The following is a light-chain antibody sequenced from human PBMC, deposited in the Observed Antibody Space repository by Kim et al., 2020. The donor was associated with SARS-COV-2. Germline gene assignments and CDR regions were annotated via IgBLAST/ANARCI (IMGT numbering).Light chain of an antibody. V-gene: IGKV1-5*03. CDR1: QTINNR. CDR2: KAS. CDR3: QQYNSDWT. J-gene: IGKJ1*01. Sequence: DIPMTQSPSTLSVSVGDRVTITCRASQTINNRLAWYQQKPGTAPKLLIYKASTLESGVPSRFSGSGSGTEFTLTISSLQPDDFATYYCQQYNSDWTFGQGTKVDIK.